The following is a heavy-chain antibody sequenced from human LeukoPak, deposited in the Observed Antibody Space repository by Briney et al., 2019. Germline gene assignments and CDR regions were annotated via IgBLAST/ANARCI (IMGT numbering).Heavy chain of an antibody. CDR2: IIPIFGTA. J-gene: IGHJ6*03. CDR1: GYTFTGYY. CDR3: ARGGVRGDGYNYFYCYYMDV. V-gene: IGHV1-69*05. Sequence: GASVKVSCKASGYTFTGYYMHWVRQAPGQGLEWMGGIIPIFGTANYAQKFQGRVTITTDESTSTAYMELSSLRSEDTAVYYCARGGVRGDGYNYFYCYYMDVWGKGTTVTVSS. D-gene: IGHD5-24*01.